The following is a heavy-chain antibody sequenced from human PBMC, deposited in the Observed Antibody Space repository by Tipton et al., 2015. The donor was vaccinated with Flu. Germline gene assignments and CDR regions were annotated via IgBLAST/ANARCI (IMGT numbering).Heavy chain of an antibody. CDR1: GGSIGSNY. D-gene: IGHD3-10*01. CDR2: LWFDGTDK. CDR3: ARAYYGSGGWLFDQ. Sequence: GLVKPSETLSLTCTVSGGSIGSNYWSWVRQPPGKGLEWVAVLWFDGTDKYHADSVKGRFTISRDNSKNTLYLEMSSLRVEDTAVYYCARAYYGSGGWLFDQWGQGTLVTVSS. V-gene: IGHV3-33*08. J-gene: IGHJ4*02.